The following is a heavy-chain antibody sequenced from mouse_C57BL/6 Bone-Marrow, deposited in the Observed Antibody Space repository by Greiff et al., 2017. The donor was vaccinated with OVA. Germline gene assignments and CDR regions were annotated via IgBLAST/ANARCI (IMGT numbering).Heavy chain of an antibody. D-gene: IGHD2-1*01. J-gene: IGHJ2*01. CDR1: GFTFSDYG. Sequence: VQLKESGGGLVKPGGSLKLSCAASGFTFSDYGMHWVRQAPEKGLEWVAYISSGSSTIYYADTVKGRFTISRDNAKNTLFLQMTSLRSEDTAMYYCARYGNYVSVLDWGQGTTLTVSS. V-gene: IGHV5-17*01. CDR2: ISSGSSTI. CDR3: ARYGNYVSVLD.